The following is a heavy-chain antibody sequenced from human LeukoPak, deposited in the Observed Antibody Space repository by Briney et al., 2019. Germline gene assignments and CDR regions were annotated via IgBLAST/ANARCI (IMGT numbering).Heavy chain of an antibody. Sequence: SEPLSLTCTVSGGSISSYYWRWIRQPPGKGLEWIGYIYYSGSTNYNPSLKSRVTISVDTSKNKFSLKLSSVTAADTAVYYCAGERIAAAGTPYFDYWGQGTLVTVSS. CDR1: GGSISSYY. CDR3: AGERIAAAGTPYFDY. J-gene: IGHJ4*02. CDR2: IYYSGST. V-gene: IGHV4-59*08. D-gene: IGHD6-13*01.